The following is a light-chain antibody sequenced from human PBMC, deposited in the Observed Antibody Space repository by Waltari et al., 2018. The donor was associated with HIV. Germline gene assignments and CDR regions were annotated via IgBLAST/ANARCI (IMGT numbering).Light chain of an antibody. V-gene: IGKV4-1*01. CDR1: QSVLDSSNNKNC. CDR2: WAS. Sequence: DIVMTQSSDSLVVSLGERATINCKARQSVLDSSNNKNCLGWYQQKPGQPPKLIIYWASTRESGVPDRFSGSGSGTDFNLTISSLQAEDVAVYYCQQYYSSLPTFGQGTKVESK. CDR3: QQYYSSLPT. J-gene: IGKJ1*01.